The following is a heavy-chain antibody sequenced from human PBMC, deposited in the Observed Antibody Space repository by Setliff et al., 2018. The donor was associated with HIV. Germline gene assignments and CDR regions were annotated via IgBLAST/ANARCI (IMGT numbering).Heavy chain of an antibody. CDR1: GGSFSGYY. CDR2: INHRGST. CDR3: AREAARVVDF. J-gene: IGHJ4*02. D-gene: IGHD6-25*01. Sequence: SETLSLTCAVYGGSFSGYYWSWIRQPPGKGLEWIGEINHRGSTNYNPSLKSRVTISVETSKNQFSLKLNSVTAADTAVYYCAREAARVVDFWGQGTLVTVSS. V-gene: IGHV4-34*01.